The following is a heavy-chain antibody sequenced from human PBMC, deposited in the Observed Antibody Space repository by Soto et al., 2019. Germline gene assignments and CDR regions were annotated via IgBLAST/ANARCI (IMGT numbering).Heavy chain of an antibody. CDR2: TYYRSRWYT. D-gene: IGHD3-10*01. Sequence: SQTLSLTCAISGDSVSSNRAAWGWIRQSPSRGLEWLGRTYYRSRWYTDYADSVKSRITINPDTYRNQFSLQLNSVTPEDTAVYYCAREDSAXXXDXFDMWGPGTMVTXXS. V-gene: IGHV6-1*01. CDR3: AREDSAXXXDXFDM. CDR1: GDSVSSNRAA. J-gene: IGHJ3*02.